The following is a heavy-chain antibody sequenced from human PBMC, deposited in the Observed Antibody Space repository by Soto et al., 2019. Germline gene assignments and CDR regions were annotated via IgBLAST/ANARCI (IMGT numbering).Heavy chain of an antibody. V-gene: IGHV4-34*01. CDR2: INHSGST. CDR1: GVSFSGYY. J-gene: IGHJ5*02. Sequence: QVQLQQWGAGLLKPSETLSLTCAVYGVSFSGYYWSWIRQPPGKGLEWIGEINHSGSTNYNPALKSQVPISVATSKNQFSLKLSSVTAGDAAVDYCASSPPPYSSVWPWGQGTLVTVSS. CDR3: ASSPPPYSSVWP. D-gene: IGHD6-19*01.